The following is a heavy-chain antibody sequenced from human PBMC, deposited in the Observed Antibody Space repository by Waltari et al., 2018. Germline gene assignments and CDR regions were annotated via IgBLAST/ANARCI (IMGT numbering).Heavy chain of an antibody. CDR3: ARDRGQQYYDFYMDV. CDR1: GGSISSYY. Sequence: QVQLQESGPGLVKPSETLSLPCTVSGGSISSYYWSWIRQPAGKGLEWIGRIYTSGSTNDNPSLKSRVTMSVDTSKNQFSLKLSSVTAADTAVYYCARDRGQQYYDFYMDVWGKGTTVTVSS. D-gene: IGHD3-3*01. CDR2: IYTSGST. V-gene: IGHV4-4*07. J-gene: IGHJ6*03.